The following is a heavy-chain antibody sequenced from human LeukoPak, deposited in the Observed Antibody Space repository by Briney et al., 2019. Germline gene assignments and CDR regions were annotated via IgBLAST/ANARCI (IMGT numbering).Heavy chain of an antibody. V-gene: IGHV4-39*07. D-gene: IGHD3-9*01. CDR1: GGSISSSSYY. Sequence: PSETLSLTCTVSGGSISSSSYYWGWIRQPPGKGLEWIGSIYYSGSTYYNPSLKSRVTISVDTSKNQFSLKLSSVTAADTAVYYCARVIGGTRLRYFDWLSTYYYYMDVWGKGTTVTVSS. J-gene: IGHJ6*03. CDR2: IYYSGST. CDR3: ARVIGGTRLRYFDWLSTYYYYMDV.